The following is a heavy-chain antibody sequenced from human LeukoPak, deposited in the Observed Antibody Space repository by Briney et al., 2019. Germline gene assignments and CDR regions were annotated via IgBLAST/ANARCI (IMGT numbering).Heavy chain of an antibody. CDR1: GYSFTAYG. CDR3: ARKSQGYCSSTSCYENWFDP. D-gene: IGHD2-2*01. Sequence: ASVKVSCKASGYSFTAYGITWMRQAPGQGLEWMGWISAYNGNTHYAERLQDRVTMTTDTSTSTAYMELRSLRSDDTAVYYCARKSQGYCSSTSCYENWFDPWGQGTLVTVSS. J-gene: IGHJ5*02. V-gene: IGHV1-18*01. CDR2: ISAYNGNT.